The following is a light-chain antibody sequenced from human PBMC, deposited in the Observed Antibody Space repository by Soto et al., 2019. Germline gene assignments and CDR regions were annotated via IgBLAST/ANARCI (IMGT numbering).Light chain of an antibody. CDR1: QTINSH. J-gene: IGKJ5*01. CDR3: QQSYSAPIT. Sequence: DLPMTQSPSSLSASVGDRVTITCRASQTINSHLNWYQQKPGKAPSLLIYAASSLQGGVPSRFSGSGSGTAFTLTISSLQPEDSATYFCQQSYSAPITFGQGTRLEIK. V-gene: IGKV1-39*01. CDR2: AAS.